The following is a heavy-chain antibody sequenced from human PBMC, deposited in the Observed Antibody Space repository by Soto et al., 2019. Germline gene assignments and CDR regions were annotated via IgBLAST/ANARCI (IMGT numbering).Heavy chain of an antibody. Sequence: GGSLRLSCEATGFSIRDYWMHWVRQAPGEGLVWVSCINGDASSTTYADSVKGRFTISRDDAKNTVYLQMTSLRAEDTAVYFCARDRSYTMEVWGQGTRVTVSS. V-gene: IGHV3-74*01. CDR3: ARDRSYTMEV. D-gene: IGHD1-1*01. CDR2: INGDASST. J-gene: IGHJ6*02. CDR1: GFSIRDYW.